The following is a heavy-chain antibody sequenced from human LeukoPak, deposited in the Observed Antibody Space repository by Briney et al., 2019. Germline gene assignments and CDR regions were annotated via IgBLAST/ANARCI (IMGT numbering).Heavy chain of an antibody. CDR2: IIPILGIA. CDR3: ARDRVNYYDSSGFEDLFDP. J-gene: IGHJ5*02. CDR1: GGTFSSYA. V-gene: IGHV1-69*04. D-gene: IGHD3-22*01. Sequence: SVKVSCKASGGTFSSYAISWVRQAPGQGLEWMGRIIPILGIANYAQKFQGRVTITADKSTSTAYMELSSLRSEDTAVYYCARDRVNYYDSSGFEDLFDPWGQGTLVTVSS.